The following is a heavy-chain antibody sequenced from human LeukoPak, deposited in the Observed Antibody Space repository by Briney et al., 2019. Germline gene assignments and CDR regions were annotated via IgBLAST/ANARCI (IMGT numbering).Heavy chain of an antibody. Sequence: ASVKVSCKASGYTFTSYDINWVRQATGQGLEWMGWMNPNSGNTGYAQKFQGRVTMTRNTSISTAYMELSSMRSEDMAVYYCARGLFAGSIWGGVWFDPWGQGTLVTVSS. J-gene: IGHJ5*02. CDR2: MNPNSGNT. V-gene: IGHV1-8*01. D-gene: IGHD3-16*01. CDR3: ARGLFAGSIWGGVWFDP. CDR1: GYTFTSYD.